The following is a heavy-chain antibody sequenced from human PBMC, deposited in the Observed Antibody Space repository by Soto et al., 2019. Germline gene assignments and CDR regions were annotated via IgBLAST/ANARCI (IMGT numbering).Heavy chain of an antibody. D-gene: IGHD3-22*01. CDR2: ISYDGSNK. CDR3: ARDLSARKYDSSGYYYVFYYYGMDV. V-gene: IGHV3-30-3*01. Sequence: RQAPGKGLEWVAVISYDGSNKYYADSVKGRFTISRDNSKNTLYLQMNSLRAEDTAVYYCARDLSARKYDSSGYYYVFYYYGMDVWGQGTTVTVSS. J-gene: IGHJ6*02.